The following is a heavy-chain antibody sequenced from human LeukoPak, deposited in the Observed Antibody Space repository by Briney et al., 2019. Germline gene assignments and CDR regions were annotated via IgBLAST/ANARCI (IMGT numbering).Heavy chain of an antibody. V-gene: IGHV3-30*18. J-gene: IGHJ4*02. CDR2: ISYDGSNK. CDR3: AKDFPCSGGSCYSSGFDY. D-gene: IGHD2-15*01. CDR1: GCTFSSYG. Sequence: PGGSLRLSCAASGCTFSSYGMHWVRQAPGKGLEWVAVISYDGSNKYYADSVKGRFTISRDNSKNTLYLQMNSLRAEDTAVYYCAKDFPCSGGSCYSSGFDYWGQGTLVTVSS.